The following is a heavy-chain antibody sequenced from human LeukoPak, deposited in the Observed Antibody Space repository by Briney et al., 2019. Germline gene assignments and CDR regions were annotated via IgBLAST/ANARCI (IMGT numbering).Heavy chain of an antibody. V-gene: IGHV3-53*01. CDR3: ARDGFSSGYPYDAFDI. D-gene: IGHD3-22*01. CDR1: GFTVSSNY. CDR2: IYSGGST. J-gene: IGHJ3*02. Sequence: GGSLRLSCAASGFTVSSNYMSWVRQAPGKGLEWVSVIYSGGSTYYADSVKGRFTISRDNSKNTLYLQMNSLRAEDTAVYYCARDGFSSGYPYDAFDIWGQGTMVTISS.